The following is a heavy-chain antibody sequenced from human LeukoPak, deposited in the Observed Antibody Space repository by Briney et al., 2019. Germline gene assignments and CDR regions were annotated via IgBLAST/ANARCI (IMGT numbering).Heavy chain of an antibody. Sequence: GGSLRLSRAASGFTFSSYGMHWVRQAPGKGLEWVAVISYDGSNKYYADSVKGRFTISRDNSKNTLYLQMNSLRAEDTAVYYCAKGVYSSWTNWFDPWGQGTLVTVSS. CDR3: AKGVYSSWTNWFDP. V-gene: IGHV3-30*18. D-gene: IGHD6-13*01. J-gene: IGHJ5*02. CDR1: GFTFSSYG. CDR2: ISYDGSNK.